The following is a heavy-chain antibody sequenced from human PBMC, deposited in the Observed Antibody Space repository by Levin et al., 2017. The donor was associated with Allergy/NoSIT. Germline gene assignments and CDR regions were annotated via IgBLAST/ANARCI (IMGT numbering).Heavy chain of an antibody. V-gene: IGHV1-8*01. CDR1: GYTFTNYE. D-gene: IGHD2-15*01. CDR3: AKRGSGGSLYYYYGMDV. Sequence: ASVKVSCKASGYTFTNYEINWVRQATGQGLEWMGWMNPNSGNTGYAQKFQGRVTMTRNTSISTVYMELSSLRSEDTAVYYCAKRGSGGSLYYYYGMDVWGQGTTVTGSS. J-gene: IGHJ6*02. CDR2: MNPNSGNT.